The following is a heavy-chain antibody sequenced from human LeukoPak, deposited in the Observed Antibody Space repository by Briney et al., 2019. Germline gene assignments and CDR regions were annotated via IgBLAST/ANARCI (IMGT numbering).Heavy chain of an antibody. V-gene: IGHV4-31*03. CDR2: IYYSGST. Sequence: SQTLSLTCTVSGGSISSGGYYWSWIRQHPGKGLEWIGYIYYSGSTYYNPPLKSRVTISVDTSKNQFSLKLSSVTAADTAVYYCARVLVVTASRWFDPWGQGTLVTVSS. D-gene: IGHD2-21*02. J-gene: IGHJ5*02. CDR3: ARVLVVTASRWFDP. CDR1: GGSISSGGYY.